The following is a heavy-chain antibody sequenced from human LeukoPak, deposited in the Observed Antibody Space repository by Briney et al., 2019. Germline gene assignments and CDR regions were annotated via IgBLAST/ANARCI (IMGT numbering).Heavy chain of an antibody. CDR2: VFYTGTT. Sequence: SETLSLTCTVSGDSLNSGPYYWDWIRQPPGKGLEWIGSVFYTGTTDYNPSLQTRITISADTSKNQFSLRLTSVTAADTAVYYCARHHHNYYGSGIYRPGFDYWGEGTLVTVSS. CDR3: ARHHHNYYGSGIYRPGFDY. J-gene: IGHJ4*02. D-gene: IGHD3-10*01. CDR1: GDSLNSGPYY. V-gene: IGHV4-39*01.